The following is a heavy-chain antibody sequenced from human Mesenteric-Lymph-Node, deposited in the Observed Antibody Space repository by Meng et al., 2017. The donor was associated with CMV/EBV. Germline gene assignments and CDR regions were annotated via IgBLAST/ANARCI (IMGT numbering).Heavy chain of an antibody. Sequence: GESLKISCAASGFTFRRYRMKWVRQAPEKGLEWVASIKQDGSEKYHVDSVKGRFTISRDNAKNSLYLQMNSLRAEDTAVYYCARRQWGLPDYWGQGTLVTVSS. D-gene: IGHD2-8*01. CDR2: IKQDGSEK. CDR1: GFTFRRYR. V-gene: IGHV3-7*01. J-gene: IGHJ4*02. CDR3: ARRQWGLPDY.